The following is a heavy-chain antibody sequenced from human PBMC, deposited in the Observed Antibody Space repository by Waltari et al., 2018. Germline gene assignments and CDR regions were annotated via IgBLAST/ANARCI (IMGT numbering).Heavy chain of an antibody. J-gene: IGHJ4*02. Sequence: QVQLQESGPGLVKPSETLSLTCAVSGYSISSGYYWGWIRQPPGKGLEWIGSIYYSGSTNYNPSLKSRVTISVDTSKNQFSLKLSSVTAADTAVYYCARGGYFDYWGQGTLVTVSS. D-gene: IGHD2-15*01. CDR2: IYYSGST. V-gene: IGHV4-38-2*01. CDR1: GYSISSGYY. CDR3: ARGGYFDY.